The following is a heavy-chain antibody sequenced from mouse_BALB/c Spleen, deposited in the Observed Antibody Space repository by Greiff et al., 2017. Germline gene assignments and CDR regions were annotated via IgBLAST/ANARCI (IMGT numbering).Heavy chain of an antibody. J-gene: IGHJ1*01. CDR1: GYSITSGYY. Sequence: EVKLMESGPGLVKPSQSLSLTCSVTGYSITSGYYWNWIRQFPGNKLEWMGYISYDGSNNYNPSLKNRISITRDTSKNQFFLKLNSVTTEDTATYYCARGYGSRNWYFDVWGAGTTGTVSS. D-gene: IGHD1-1*01. CDR2: ISYDGSN. CDR3: ARGYGSRNWYFDV. V-gene: IGHV3-6*02.